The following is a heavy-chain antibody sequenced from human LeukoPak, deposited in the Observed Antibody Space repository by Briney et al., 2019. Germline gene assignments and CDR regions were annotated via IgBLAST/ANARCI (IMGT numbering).Heavy chain of an antibody. V-gene: IGHV7-4-1*02. D-gene: IGHD1-26*01. CDR1: GYTFTSYA. CDR3: AAPLRSGSYETAGY. Sequence: GASVKLSCKASGYTFTSYAMNWVRQAPGQGLERMGWINTNTSDPTYAQGVTGRSVFSLDTSVSTAYLQISSLKAEDTAVYYCAAPLRSGSYETAGYWGEGTLVTVSS. J-gene: IGHJ4*02. CDR2: INTNTSDP.